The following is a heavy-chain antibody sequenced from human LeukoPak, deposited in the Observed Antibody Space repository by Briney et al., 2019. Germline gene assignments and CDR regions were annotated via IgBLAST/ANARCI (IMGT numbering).Heavy chain of an antibody. CDR1: GFTFSSYA. CDR2: ISYDGSNK. J-gene: IGHJ6*02. D-gene: IGHD3-3*01. CDR3: ARDLNYDFWRGYYGETDYYYGMDV. Sequence: GGTLRLSCAASGFTFSSYAMHWVRQAPGKGLEWVAVISYDGSNKYYADSVKGRFTISRDNSKNTLYLQMNSLRAEDTAVYYCARDLNYDFWRGYYGETDYYYGMDVWGQGTTVTVSS. V-gene: IGHV3-30-3*01.